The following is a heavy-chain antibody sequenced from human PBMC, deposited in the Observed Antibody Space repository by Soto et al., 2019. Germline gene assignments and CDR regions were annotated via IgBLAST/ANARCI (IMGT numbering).Heavy chain of an antibody. Sequence: GGSLRLSCAASGFTCRSHRIHWVSQAQGKGLEWVSRIDTDGGGTSYADSVKGRFTISTDNAENTVYLQMNGLRVEDTAVYYCATVFDVWGQRPLVTVSS. J-gene: IGHJ4*02. V-gene: IGHV3-74*01. D-gene: IGHD4-17*01. CDR2: IDTDGGGT. CDR1: GFTCRSHR. CDR3: ATVFDV.